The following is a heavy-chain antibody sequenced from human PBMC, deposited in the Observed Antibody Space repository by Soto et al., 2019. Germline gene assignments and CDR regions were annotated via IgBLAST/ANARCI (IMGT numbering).Heavy chain of an antibody. D-gene: IGHD1-26*01. V-gene: IGHV3-30*18. J-gene: IGHJ4*02. CDR3: AKDWVGGSNKYYFEY. CDR1: GFTFRDYG. CDR2: ISHHGLKE. Sequence: QVQLVESGGGVVRPGRSLRLSCVASGFTFRDYGMHWVRQAPGKGLEWVAGISHHGLKEHYADSVKGRFTISRDNSKKTVYLQLNSLRRDDTAVYYCAKDWVGGSNKYYFEYWGQGTLVTVSS.